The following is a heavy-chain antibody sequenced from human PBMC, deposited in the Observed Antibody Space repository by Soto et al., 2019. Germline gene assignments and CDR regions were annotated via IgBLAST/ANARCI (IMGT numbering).Heavy chain of an antibody. CDR1: GFTFSSYA. CDR3: AKVSIQLWTFDY. CDR2: ISGSGGST. Sequence: GGSLRLSCAASGFTFSSYAMSWVRQAPGKGLGWVSAISGSGGSTYYADSVKGRFTISRDNSKNTLYLQMNSLRAEDTAVYYCAKVSIQLWTFDYWGQGTLVTVSS. J-gene: IGHJ4*02. D-gene: IGHD5-18*01. V-gene: IGHV3-23*01.